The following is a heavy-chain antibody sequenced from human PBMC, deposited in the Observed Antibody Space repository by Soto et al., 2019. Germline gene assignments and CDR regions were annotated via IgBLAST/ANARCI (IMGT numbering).Heavy chain of an antibody. V-gene: IGHV3-23*01. CDR1: GFSFSNYG. Sequence: GGSLRLSCATSGFSFSNYGMNWVRQAPGKGLEWVSGITKTGRSTFIADSVRGRFTISRDNLKNIMYLQMNSLRVDDTALYYCTKDGDAYDFAFDKWGQGTMVTVSS. J-gene: IGHJ3*02. D-gene: IGHD3-3*01. CDR2: ITKTGRST. CDR3: TKDGDAYDFAFDK.